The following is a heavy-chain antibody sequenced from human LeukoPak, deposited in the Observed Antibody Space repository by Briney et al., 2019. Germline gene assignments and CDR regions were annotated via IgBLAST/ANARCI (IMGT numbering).Heavy chain of an antibody. CDR2: IYYSGST. CDR1: GGSVSSGSYY. J-gene: IGHJ4*02. CDR3: ARDVGYCSSTSCAWVTDY. V-gene: IGHV4-61*01. Sequence: PSETLSLTCTVSGGSVSSGSYYWSWIRQPPGKGLEWIGYIYYSGSTNYNPSLKSRVTISVDTSKNQFSLKLSSVTAADTAVYYCARDVGYCSSTSCAWVTDYWGQGTLVTVS. D-gene: IGHD2-2*01.